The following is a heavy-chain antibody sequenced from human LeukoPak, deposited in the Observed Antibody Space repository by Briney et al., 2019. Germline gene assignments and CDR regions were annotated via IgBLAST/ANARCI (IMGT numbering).Heavy chain of an antibody. Sequence: SETLSLTCAVYGGSFSGYYWSWIRQPPGKGLEWIGEINHSGSTNYNPSLKSRVTISVDTSKNQFSLKLSSVTAADTAVYYCARAQDYYDIKACFQHWGQGTLVTVSS. CDR1: GGSFSGYY. V-gene: IGHV4-34*01. D-gene: IGHD3-22*01. CDR2: INHSGST. J-gene: IGHJ1*01. CDR3: ARAQDYYDIKACFQH.